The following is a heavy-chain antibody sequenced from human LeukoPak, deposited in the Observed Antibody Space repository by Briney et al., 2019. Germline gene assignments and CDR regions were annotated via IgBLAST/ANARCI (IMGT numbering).Heavy chain of an antibody. J-gene: IGHJ5*02. CDR2: IYYSGST. V-gene: IGHV4-39*07. CDR1: GGSISSSSYY. D-gene: IGHD6-19*01. Sequence: PSETLSLTCTVSGGSISSSSYYWGWIRQPPGKELEWIGSIYYSGSTYYNPSLKSRVTISVDTSKNQFSLKLSSVTAADTAVYYCARKAVAGPYNWFDPWGQGTLVTVSS. CDR3: ARKAVAGPYNWFDP.